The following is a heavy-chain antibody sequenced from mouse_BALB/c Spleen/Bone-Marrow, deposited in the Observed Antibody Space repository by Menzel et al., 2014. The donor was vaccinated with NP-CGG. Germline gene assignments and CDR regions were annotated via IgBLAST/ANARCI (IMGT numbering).Heavy chain of an antibody. D-gene: IGHD2-3*01. Sequence: VQLQQSGAELVKPGASVKLSCTASGFNIKDTYMHWVKQRPEQGLEWIGRIDPANGNTKYDPKFQGKATITADTSSNTAYLQLSSLTSEDTAVYNCARWLLNYCAMDYWGQGASVTVSS. J-gene: IGHJ4*01. V-gene: IGHV14-3*02. CDR3: ARWLLNYCAMDY. CDR2: IDPANGNT. CDR1: GFNIKDTY.